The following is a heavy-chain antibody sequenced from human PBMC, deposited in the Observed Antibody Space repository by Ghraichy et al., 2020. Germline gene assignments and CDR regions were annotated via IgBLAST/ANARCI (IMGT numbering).Heavy chain of an antibody. CDR2: INHSGST. CDR3: AVRRGLRSPFGY. V-gene: IGHV4-34*01. Sequence: SETLSLTCAVYGGSFSGYYWSWIRQPPGKGLEWIGEINHSGSTNYNPSLKSRVTISVDTSKNQFSLKLSSVTAADTAVYYCAVRRGLRSPFGYWGQGTLVTVSS. CDR1: GGSFSGYY. J-gene: IGHJ4*02. D-gene: IGHD5-12*01.